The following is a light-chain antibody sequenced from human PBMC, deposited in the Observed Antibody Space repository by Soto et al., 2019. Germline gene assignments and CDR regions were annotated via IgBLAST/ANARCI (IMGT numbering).Light chain of an antibody. CDR3: QQLNRYPYT. J-gene: IGKJ2*01. CDR2: GES. V-gene: IGKV1-9*01. Sequence: DIQLTQSPSFLSASVGDRVTITCRASQRISTFLAWYQQKPGNAPKLLSYGESTLPSGVPPRFSGSGSGTDFTLTISSLQPEDFATYFCQQLNRYPYTFGQGTKLEI. CDR1: QRISTF.